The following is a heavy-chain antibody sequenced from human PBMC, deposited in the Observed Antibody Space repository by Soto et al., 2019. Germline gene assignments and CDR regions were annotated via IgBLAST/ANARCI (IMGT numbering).Heavy chain of an antibody. CDR1: GFTFSSYW. J-gene: IGHJ4*02. CDR3: ARDYSSGYYHIFDY. Sequence: GGSLRLSCASSGFTFSSYWMSWVRQAPGKGLEWVANIKQDGSEKYYVDSVKGRFTISRDNAKNSLYLQMSSLRAEDTAVYYCARDYSSGYYHIFDYWGQGTLVTVSS. CDR2: IKQDGSEK. V-gene: IGHV3-7*01. D-gene: IGHD3-22*01.